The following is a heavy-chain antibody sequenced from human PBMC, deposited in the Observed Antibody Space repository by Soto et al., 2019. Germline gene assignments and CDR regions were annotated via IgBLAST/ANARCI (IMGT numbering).Heavy chain of an antibody. J-gene: IGHJ6*03. Sequence: GASVKVSCKASGGTFSSYTISWVRQAPGQGLEWMGRMNPIRGNTNYAQKFQGRVTMTTNNSTSTAYMELSSLRSEDTAVYYCARGTYGDHPVAYYYYMDVWGKGTMVTVSS. D-gene: IGHD4-17*01. V-gene: IGHV1-8*02. CDR2: MNPIRGNT. CDR1: GGTFSSYT. CDR3: ARGTYGDHPVAYYYYMDV.